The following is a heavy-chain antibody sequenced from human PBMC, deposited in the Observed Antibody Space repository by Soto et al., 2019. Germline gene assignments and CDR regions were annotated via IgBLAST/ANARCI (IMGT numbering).Heavy chain of an antibody. CDR3: ARPGAGGVIAQYYFDY. D-gene: IGHD3-16*02. J-gene: IGHJ4*02. CDR2: IKQDGSEK. V-gene: IGHV3-7*01. Sequence: GGSLRLSCAASGFTFSSYWMSWVRQAPGKGLEWVANIKQDGSEKYYVDSVKGRFTISRDNAKNSLYLQMNSLRAEDTAVYYCARPGAGGVIAQYYFDYWGQGTLVTVSS. CDR1: GFTFSSYW.